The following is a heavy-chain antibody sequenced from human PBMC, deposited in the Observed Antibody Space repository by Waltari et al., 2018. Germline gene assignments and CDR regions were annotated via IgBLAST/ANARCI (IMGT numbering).Heavy chain of an antibody. CDR3: ARHGYSYGPRWFDP. J-gene: IGHJ5*02. D-gene: IGHD5-18*01. CDR2: IYYSGST. V-gene: IGHV4-39*01. CDR1: GGSISSSSYY. Sequence: QLQLQESGPGLVKPSETLSLTCTVSGGSISSSSYYWGWIRQPPGKGLEWIGSIYYSGSTYYNPSLKGRVTISVDTSKNQFSLKLSSVTAADTAVYYCARHGYSYGPRWFDPWGQGTLVTVSS.